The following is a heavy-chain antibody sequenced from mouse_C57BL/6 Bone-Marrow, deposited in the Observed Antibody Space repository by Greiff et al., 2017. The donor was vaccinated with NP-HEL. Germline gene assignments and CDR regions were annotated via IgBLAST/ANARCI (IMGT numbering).Heavy chain of an antibody. CDR2: SRNKANDYTT. Sequence: EVMLVESGGGLVQSGRSLRLSCATSGFTFSDFYMEWVRQAPGKGLEWIAASRNKANDYTTEYRAYVKGRFIVSRDTSQSILYLQMNVLRAEDTAIYYCAREYGNYLYFDVWGTGTTVTVSS. D-gene: IGHD2-1*01. CDR3: AREYGNYLYFDV. CDR1: GFTFSDFY. V-gene: IGHV7-1*01. J-gene: IGHJ1*03.